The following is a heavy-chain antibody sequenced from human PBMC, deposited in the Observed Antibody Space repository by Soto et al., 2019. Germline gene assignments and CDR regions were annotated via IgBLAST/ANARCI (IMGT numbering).Heavy chain of an antibody. CDR1: GFTFSSHA. CDR3: AKDWNYYGSGSYYPLRGPNWFDP. V-gene: IGHV3-23*01. D-gene: IGHD3-10*01. J-gene: IGHJ5*02. Sequence: GGSLRLSCAASGFTFSSHAMSWVRQAPGKGLEWVSAISGSGGSTYYADSVKGRFTISRDNSKNTLYLQMNSLRAEDTAVYYCAKDWNYYGSGSYYPLRGPNWFDPWGQGTLVTVSS. CDR2: ISGSGGST.